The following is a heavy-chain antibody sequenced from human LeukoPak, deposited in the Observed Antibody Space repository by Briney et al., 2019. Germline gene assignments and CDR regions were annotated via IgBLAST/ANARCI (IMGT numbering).Heavy chain of an antibody. V-gene: IGHV4-30-4*01. D-gene: IGHD4-23*01. CDR3: ARDQDGGNSPSDYFDY. Sequence: SETLSLTCTVSGSSISSGDYYWSWIRQPPGKGLEWIGYIYYSGSTYYNPSLKSRVTISVDTSKNQFSLKLSSVTAADTAVYYCARDQDGGNSPSDYFDYWGQGTLVTVSS. J-gene: IGHJ4*02. CDR1: GSSISSGDYY. CDR2: IYYSGST.